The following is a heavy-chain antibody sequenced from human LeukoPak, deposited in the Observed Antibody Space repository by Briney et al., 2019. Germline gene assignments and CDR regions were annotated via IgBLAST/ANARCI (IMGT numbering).Heavy chain of an antibody. D-gene: IGHD3-10*01. CDR3: ASVRRGFGESSKYYAYYYMGV. J-gene: IGHJ6*03. V-gene: IGHV4-59*08. Sequence: PSETLSLTCTVSGGSISSYYWSWIRQPPGKGLEWIGYIYYSGSTYYNPSLKSRVTISVHTSKNQFSLKLSSVTAADTAVYHCASVRRGFGESSKYYAYYYMGVWGKGTTVTISS. CDR2: IYYSGST. CDR1: GGSISSYY.